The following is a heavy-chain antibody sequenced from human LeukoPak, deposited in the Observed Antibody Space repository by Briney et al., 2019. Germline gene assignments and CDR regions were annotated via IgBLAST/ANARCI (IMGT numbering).Heavy chain of an antibody. CDR1: GYTFTSYY. V-gene: IGHV1-46*01. D-gene: IGHD2-8*01. CDR2: INPSGGST. Sequence: ASVKVSCKASGYTFTSYYMHWVRQAPGQGLERMGIINPSGGSTSYAQKFQGRVTMTRDMSTSTVYMELSSLRSEDTAVYYCAREAVYDAFDIWGQGTMVTVSS. J-gene: IGHJ3*02. CDR3: AREAVYDAFDI.